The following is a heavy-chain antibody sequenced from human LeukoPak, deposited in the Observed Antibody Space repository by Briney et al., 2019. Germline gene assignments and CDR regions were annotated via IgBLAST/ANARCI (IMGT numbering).Heavy chain of an antibody. CDR2: ISSSSSTI. CDR3: ARSGQLPYYMDV. Sequence: GGSLRLSCAASGFTVSRNYMSWVRQAPGKGLEWVSYISSSSSTIYYADSVKGRFTISRDNAKNSLYLQMNSLRAEDTAVYYCARSGQLPYYMDVWGKGTTVTVSS. CDR1: GFTVSRNY. V-gene: IGHV3-48*01. J-gene: IGHJ6*03. D-gene: IGHD2-2*01.